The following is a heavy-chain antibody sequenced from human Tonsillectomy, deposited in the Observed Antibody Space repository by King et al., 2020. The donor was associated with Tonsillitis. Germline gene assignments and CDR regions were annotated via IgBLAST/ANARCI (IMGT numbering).Heavy chain of an antibody. CDR3: ALCDFWSGRWFDP. CDR1: GLTFSNYG. D-gene: IGHD3-3*01. V-gene: IGHV3-48*01. CDR2: ISSSSSTI. J-gene: IGHJ5*02. Sequence: VQLVESGGGLVQPGGSLRLSCAASGLTFSNYGINWVRQAPGKGLEWVSYISSSSSTIYYADSVKGRFTISRDNAKNSLYLQMNSLRAEDTAVYYCALCDFWSGRWFDPWGQGTLVTVSS.